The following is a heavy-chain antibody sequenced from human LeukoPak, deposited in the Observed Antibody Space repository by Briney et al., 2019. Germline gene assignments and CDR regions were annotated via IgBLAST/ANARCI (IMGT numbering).Heavy chain of an antibody. J-gene: IGHJ3*02. CDR2: IWYDGSNK. CDR3: TTTYRYDSESFDI. Sequence: GGSLRLSCAASGFTFSSYGMHWVRQAPGKGLEWVAVIWYDGSNKYYADSVKGRFTISRDNSKNTLYLQMNSLKTEDTAVYYCTTTYRYDSESFDIWGQGTMVTVSS. D-gene: IGHD3-3*01. V-gene: IGHV3-33*01. CDR1: GFTFSSYG.